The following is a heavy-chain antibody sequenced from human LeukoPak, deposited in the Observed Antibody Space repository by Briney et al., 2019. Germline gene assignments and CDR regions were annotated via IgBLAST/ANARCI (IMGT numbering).Heavy chain of an antibody. D-gene: IGHD3-10*01. CDR3: AKSSRFGESYYYYGMDV. V-gene: IGHV3-30*18. CDR2: ISYDGSNK. CDR1: GFTFSSYS. Sequence: GGSLRLSCAASGFTFSSYSMNWVRQAPGKGLEWVAVISYDGSNKYYADSVKGRFTISRDNSKNTLYLQMNSLRAEDTAVYYCAKSSRFGESYYYYGMDVWGQGTTVTVSS. J-gene: IGHJ6*02.